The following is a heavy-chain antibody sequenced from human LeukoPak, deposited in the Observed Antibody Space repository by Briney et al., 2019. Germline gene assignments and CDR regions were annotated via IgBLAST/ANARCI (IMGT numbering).Heavy chain of an antibody. CDR3: ARAVGSSGSYPRYFDY. D-gene: IGHD3-10*01. J-gene: IGHJ4*02. CDR1: GFTFSSYS. Sequence: GGSLRLSCAASGFTFSSYSMSWVRQAPGKGLEWVSSISSSSSHIYYADSVKGRFTISRDNAKNSLYLQMNSLRAEDTAVYYCARAVGSSGSYPRYFDYWGQGTLVTVSS. CDR2: ISSSSSHI. V-gene: IGHV3-21*01.